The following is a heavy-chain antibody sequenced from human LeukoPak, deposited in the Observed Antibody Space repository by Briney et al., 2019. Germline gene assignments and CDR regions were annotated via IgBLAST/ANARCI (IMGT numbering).Heavy chain of an antibody. CDR3: ASATDIVGATHSLDAFDI. CDR1: GYTFTSYD. D-gene: IGHD1-26*01. CDR2: MNPNSGNT. V-gene: IGHV1-8*01. Sequence: ASVKVSCKASGYTFTSYDINWVRQATGQGLEWMGWMNPNSGNTGYAQKFQGRVTMTRNTSISTAYMELSSLRSEDTAVYYCASATDIVGATHSLDAFDIWGQGTMVTVSS. J-gene: IGHJ3*02.